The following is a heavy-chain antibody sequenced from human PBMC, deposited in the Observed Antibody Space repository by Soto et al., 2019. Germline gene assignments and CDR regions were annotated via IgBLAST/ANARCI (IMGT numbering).Heavy chain of an antibody. Sequence: GGSLRLSCADSGFTFGDAWMSWVRQAPGKGLEWVSAISGSGGSTYYADSVKGRFTISRDNSKNTLYLQMNSLRAEDTAVYYCAKDRSGVLRFLEWLLSEFDYWGQGTLVTVSS. J-gene: IGHJ4*02. CDR2: ISGSGGST. CDR1: GFTFGDAW. V-gene: IGHV3-23*01. D-gene: IGHD3-3*01. CDR3: AKDRSGVLRFLEWLLSEFDY.